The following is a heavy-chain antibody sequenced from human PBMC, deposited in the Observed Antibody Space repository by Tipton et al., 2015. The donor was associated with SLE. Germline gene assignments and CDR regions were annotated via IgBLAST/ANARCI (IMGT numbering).Heavy chain of an antibody. Sequence: TLSLTCTVSGGSISSSSYYWGWIRQPPGKGLEWIGSIYYSGSTYYNPSLKSRVTISVDTSKNQFSLKLSSVTAADTAVYYCARALTYGSGSSDAFDIWGQGTMVTVSS. CDR2: IYYSGST. V-gene: IGHV4-39*07. CDR1: GGSISSSSYY. J-gene: IGHJ3*02. CDR3: ARALTYGSGSSDAFDI. D-gene: IGHD3-10*01.